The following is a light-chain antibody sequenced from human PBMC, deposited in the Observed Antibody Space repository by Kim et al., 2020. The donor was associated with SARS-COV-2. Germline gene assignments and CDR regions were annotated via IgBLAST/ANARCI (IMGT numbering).Light chain of an antibody. CDR1: SGHSSYA. J-gene: IGLJ3*02. V-gene: IGLV4-69*01. CDR3: QTWGTGIRV. CDR2: LNSDGSH. Sequence: ASVKLTCTRSSGHSSYAIAWHQQQPEKGTRYLMKLNSDGSHSKGDGIPDRFSGSSSGAERYLTISSLQSEDEADYYCQTWGTGIRVFGGGTQLTVL.